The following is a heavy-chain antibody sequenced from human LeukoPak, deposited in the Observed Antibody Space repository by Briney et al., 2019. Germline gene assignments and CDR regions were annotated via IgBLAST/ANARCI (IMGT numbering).Heavy chain of an antibody. CDR3: AKDAVRGSGRINWFDS. J-gene: IGHJ5*01. D-gene: IGHD3-10*01. V-gene: IGHV3-23*01. Sequence: PGGSLRLSCAASGFTFSSYAMSWVRQAPGKGLEWVSAISGSGGSTYYADSVEGRFTISRDNSKNTLYLQMNSLRGEDTAAYYCAKDAVRGSGRINWFDSWGQGTLVTVSS. CDR1: GFTFSSYA. CDR2: ISGSGGST.